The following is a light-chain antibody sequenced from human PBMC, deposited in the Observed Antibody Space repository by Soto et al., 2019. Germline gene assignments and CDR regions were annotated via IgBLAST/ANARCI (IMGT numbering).Light chain of an antibody. CDR3: QQCYSGPLT. CDR2: AAS. Sequence: IQMTQSPSSLSASVGDRVTISCRACQSISSNLDWYQQKPGKAPKLLIYAASSLQSGIPSRFSGIGSGTDFTLSISSLQSEDFATYYCQQCYSGPLTFGGGTKVDIK. V-gene: IGKV1-39*01. CDR1: QSISSN. J-gene: IGKJ4*01.